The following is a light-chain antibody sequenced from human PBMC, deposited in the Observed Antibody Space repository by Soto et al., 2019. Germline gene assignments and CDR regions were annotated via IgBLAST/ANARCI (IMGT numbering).Light chain of an antibody. CDR3: QQYYNTPLT. J-gene: IGKJ4*01. CDR1: QRVLYSSNNRNY. CDR2: WAS. V-gene: IGKV4-1*01. Sequence: DIVMTQSPDSLAVSLGERVTINCKSSQRVLYSSNNRNYLAWFQQKPGQPPNLLIYWASTRESGVPDRFSGSGSGTDFTLTISGLQADDVAVYYCQQYYNTPLTFGGGTKVEI.